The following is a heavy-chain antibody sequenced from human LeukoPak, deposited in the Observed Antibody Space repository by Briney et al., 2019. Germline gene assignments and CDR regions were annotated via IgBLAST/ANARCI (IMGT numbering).Heavy chain of an antibody. CDR2: INPNSGGT. V-gene: IGHV1-2*06. J-gene: IGHJ6*03. D-gene: IGHD3-9*01. Sequence: ASVKVSCKASGYSFTSYYMHWVRQVPAQGLEWVGRINPNSGGTNYEPKFQGRVTMTRDTSISKAYMELSRLRFDGTAVYYCAGYIGDILTGYGRRACYYYYMDVWGKGTTVTVSS. CDR1: GYSFTSYY. CDR3: AGYIGDILTGYGRRACYYYYMDV.